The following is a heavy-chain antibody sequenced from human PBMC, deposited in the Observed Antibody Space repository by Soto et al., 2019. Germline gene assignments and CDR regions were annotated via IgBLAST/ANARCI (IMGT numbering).Heavy chain of an antibody. D-gene: IGHD6-13*01. V-gene: IGHV3-21*01. CDR2: ISSSSSYI. CDR1: GFTFSSYS. J-gene: IGHJ1*01. CDR3: ATSGIAAAGTSEYFQH. Sequence: GGSLRLSCAASGFTFSSYSMNWVRQAPGKGLEWVSSISSSSSYIYYADSVKGRFTISRDNAKNSLYLQMNSLRAEDTAVYYCATSGIAAAGTSEYFQHWGQGTLVTAPQ.